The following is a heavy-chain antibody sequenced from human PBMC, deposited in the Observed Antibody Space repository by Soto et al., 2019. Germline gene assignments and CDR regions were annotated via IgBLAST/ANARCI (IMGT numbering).Heavy chain of an antibody. CDR1: GGSFSGYY. D-gene: IGHD5-18*01. CDR3: ARCRGYSYGCGFDY. V-gene: IGHV4-34*01. CDR2: INHSGST. J-gene: IGHJ4*02. Sequence: QVQLQQWGAGLLKPSETLSLTCAVYGGSFSGYYWSWIRQPPGKGLEWIGEINHSGSTNYNPSLKGRVTISVDTSKNQFSLKLSSVTAADTAVYYCARCRGYSYGCGFDYWGQGTLVTVSS.